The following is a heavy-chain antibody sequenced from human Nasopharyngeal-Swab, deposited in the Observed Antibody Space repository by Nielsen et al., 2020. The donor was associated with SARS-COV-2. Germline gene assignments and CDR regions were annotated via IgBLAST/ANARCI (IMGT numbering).Heavy chain of an antibody. CDR1: GASIRTGDYY. D-gene: IGHD3-22*01. CDR2: IYYSGST. CDR3: ARARITMIVAIDAFDI. J-gene: IGHJ3*02. V-gene: IGHV4-30-4*01. Sequence: SETLSLTCTVTGASIRTGDYYWSWIRQPPGKGLEWIGYIYYSGSTYYNPSLKSRVTISVDTSKNQFSLKLSSVTAADTAVYYCARARITMIVAIDAFDIWGQGTMVTVSS.